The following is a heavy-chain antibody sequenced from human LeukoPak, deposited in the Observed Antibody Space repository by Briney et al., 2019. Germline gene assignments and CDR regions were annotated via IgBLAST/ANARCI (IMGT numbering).Heavy chain of an antibody. D-gene: IGHD6-19*01. V-gene: IGHV4-59*01. Sequence: PSETLSLTCTVSGGSLSGFYWSWIRQSPRLGLEWIGLTYSDGSTMYNPSLTGRVTISVDTSKNQISLRLTSVTAADTAIYYCARDVVAVPGSDNWFDPWGQGTLVTVSS. CDR1: GGSLSGFY. CDR3: ARDVVAVPGSDNWFDP. CDR2: TYSDGST. J-gene: IGHJ5*02.